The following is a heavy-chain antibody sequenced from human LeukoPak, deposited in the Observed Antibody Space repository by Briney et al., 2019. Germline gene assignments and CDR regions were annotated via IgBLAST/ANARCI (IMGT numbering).Heavy chain of an antibody. V-gene: IGHV3-66*01. CDR2: IYSGGST. J-gene: IGHJ3*02. CDR1: GFTVSSNY. CDR3: AREVYYDSSGPRFDI. Sequence: PGGSLRLSCAASGFTVSSNYMSWVRQAPGKGLEWVSVIYSGGSTYYADSVKGRFTISRDNAKNSLYLQMNSLRAEDTAVYYCAREVYYDSSGPRFDIWGQGTMVTVSS. D-gene: IGHD3-22*01.